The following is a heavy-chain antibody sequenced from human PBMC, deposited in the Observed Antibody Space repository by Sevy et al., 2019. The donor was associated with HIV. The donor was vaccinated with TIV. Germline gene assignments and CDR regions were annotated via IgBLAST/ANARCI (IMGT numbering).Heavy chain of an antibody. D-gene: IGHD3-9*01. V-gene: IGHV4-39*01. J-gene: IGHJ4*02. CDR2: IYDRGST. Sequence: SETLSLTCTVSGGSISSSTYSWGWIRQPPGKGLEWIGTIYDRGSTNYNPSVKSRVTISVDTSKNQFSLKLSSVTAADTAVYYCARSSSDVLTAYWGQGTLVTVSS. CDR3: ARSSSDVLTAY. CDR1: GGSISSSTYS.